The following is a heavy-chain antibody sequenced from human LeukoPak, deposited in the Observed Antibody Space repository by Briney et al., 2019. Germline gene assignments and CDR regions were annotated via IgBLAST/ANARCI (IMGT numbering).Heavy chain of an antibody. CDR3: ARLTLGGSFDY. CDR2: IYYSGST. J-gene: IGHJ4*02. Sequence: SETLSLTCTVSGGSVSSGRYYWSWIRQPPGKGLEWIGYIYYSGSTNYNPSLKSRVTISVDTSKNQFSLKLSSVTAADTAVYYCARLTLGGSFDYWGQGTLVTVSS. V-gene: IGHV4-61*01. CDR1: GGSVSSGRYY. D-gene: IGHD3-10*01.